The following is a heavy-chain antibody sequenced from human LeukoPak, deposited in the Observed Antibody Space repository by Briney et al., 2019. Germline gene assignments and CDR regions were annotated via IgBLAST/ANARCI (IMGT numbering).Heavy chain of an antibody. D-gene: IGHD1-26*01. CDR3: AKNRWELLLLTFDY. CDR2: ISGSGGST. V-gene: IGHV3-23*01. J-gene: IGHJ4*02. Sequence: GGSLRLSCAASGFTFSSYAMSWVRQAPGKGLEWVSAISGSGGSTYYADSVKGRFTISRDNSKNTLYLQMNSLRAEDTAVYYCAKNRWELLLLTFDYWGLGTLVTVSP. CDR1: GFTFSSYA.